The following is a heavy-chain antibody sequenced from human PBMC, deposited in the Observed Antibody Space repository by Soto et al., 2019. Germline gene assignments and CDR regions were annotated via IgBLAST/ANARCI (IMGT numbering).Heavy chain of an antibody. CDR2: MNPDSGDT. J-gene: IGHJ4*02. CDR3: ARLALAGLALDY. V-gene: IGHV1-8*01. Sequence: QVQLVQSGAEVKEPGASVKVSCKASGYTFTSYDIYWVRQATGQGLEWMGWMNPDSGDTDYAQKFQGRVTMTRNTSISTAYMELSSLRSEDTAVYYCARLALAGLALDYWGQGSLVTVSS. CDR1: GYTFTSYD. D-gene: IGHD6-19*01.